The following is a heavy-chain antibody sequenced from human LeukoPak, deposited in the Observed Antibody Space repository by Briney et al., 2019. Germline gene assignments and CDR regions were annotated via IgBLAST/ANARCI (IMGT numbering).Heavy chain of an antibody. Sequence: ASVKVSCKASGYTFTSYDINWVRQAPGQGLEWMGWINPNSGGTNYAQKFQGRVTMTRDTSISTAYMELSRLRSDDTAVYYCARESAPITIFGVVIEGPDYWGQGTLVTVSS. V-gene: IGHV1-2*02. CDR2: INPNSGGT. J-gene: IGHJ4*02. CDR3: ARESAPITIFGVVIEGPDY. CDR1: GYTFTSYD. D-gene: IGHD3-3*01.